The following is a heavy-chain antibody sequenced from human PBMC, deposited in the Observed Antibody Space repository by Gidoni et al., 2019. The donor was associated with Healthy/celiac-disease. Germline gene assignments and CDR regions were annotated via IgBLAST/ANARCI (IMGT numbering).Heavy chain of an antibody. D-gene: IGHD3-22*01. J-gene: IGHJ4*02. CDR2: IYYSGST. V-gene: IGHV4-39*01. CDR1: GGSIGSSSYY. Sequence: QLQLQESGPGLVKPSETLSLTCTVSGGSIGSSSYYWGWIRPPPGTGMEWIGSIYYSGSTYYNPSLKSRVTISVDTSKNQFSLKLSSVTAADTAVYYCARRGHSSGLFDYWGQGTLVTVSS. CDR3: ARRGHSSGLFDY.